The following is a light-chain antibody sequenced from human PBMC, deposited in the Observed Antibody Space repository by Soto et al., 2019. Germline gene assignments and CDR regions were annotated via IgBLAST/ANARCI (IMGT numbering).Light chain of an antibody. CDR3: CSYAGSSTYVV. Sequence: QSALTQPASVSGSPGQSITISCTGTSRDDGSYNLVSWYQQHPGKAPKLMIYEGSKRPSGVSNRFSGSKSGNTASLTISGFQAEYEADYYCCSYAGSSTYVVFGGGTKLTVL. CDR2: EGS. CDR1: SRDDGSYNL. J-gene: IGLJ2*01. V-gene: IGLV2-23*01.